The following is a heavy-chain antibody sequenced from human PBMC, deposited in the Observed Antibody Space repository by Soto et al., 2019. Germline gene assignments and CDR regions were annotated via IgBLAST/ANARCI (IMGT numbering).Heavy chain of an antibody. V-gene: IGHV3-23*01. J-gene: IGHJ4*02. CDR2: ISGSGGST. D-gene: IGHD3-22*01. CDR3: ATRPETSGSVSKLYYFDY. Sequence: GGSLRLSCAASGFTFSSYAMGWVRQAPGKGLEWVSGISGSGGSTYYADSVKGRFTISRDNSKNTLYLQMNSLRAEDTAVYYCATRPETSGSVSKLYYFDYWGQGTLVTVSS. CDR1: GFTFSSYA.